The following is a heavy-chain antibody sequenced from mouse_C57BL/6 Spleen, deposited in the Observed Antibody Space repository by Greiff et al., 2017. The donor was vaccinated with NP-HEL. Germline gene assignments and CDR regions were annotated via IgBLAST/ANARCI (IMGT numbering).Heavy chain of an antibody. V-gene: IGHV1-54*01. CDR2: INPGSGGT. Sequence: QVQLQQSGAELVRPGTSVKVSCKASGYAFTNYLIEWVKQRPGQGLEWIGVINPGSGGTNYNEKFKGKATLTADKSSSTAYMQLSSLTSEDSAVYFCERVPPYYGSNYGAMDYWGQGTSVTVSS. CDR1: GYAFTNYL. CDR3: ERVPPYYGSNYGAMDY. J-gene: IGHJ4*01. D-gene: IGHD1-1*01.